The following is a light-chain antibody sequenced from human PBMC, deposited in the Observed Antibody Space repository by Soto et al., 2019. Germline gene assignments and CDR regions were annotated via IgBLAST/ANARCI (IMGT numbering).Light chain of an antibody. V-gene: IGKV1-39*01. CDR2: AAS. CDR3: QQSYSTPYT. CDR1: QSIRTY. J-gene: IGKJ2*01. Sequence: DIQMTQSPSSLSASVGDRVTITCRASQSIRTYLNWYQQKPGKAPKLLIYAASSLQSGVPSRFSGSGSGTDFTLTIRSLQPEDFATDYCQQSYSTPYTCGQGTKLEI.